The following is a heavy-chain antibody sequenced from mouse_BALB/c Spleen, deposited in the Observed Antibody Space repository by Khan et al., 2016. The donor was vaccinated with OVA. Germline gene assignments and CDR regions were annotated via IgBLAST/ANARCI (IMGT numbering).Heavy chain of an antibody. J-gene: IGHJ2*01. CDR3: ARTARIKY. V-gene: IGHV3-2*02. CDR2: ISHSGST. Sequence: EVQLQESGPGLVKPSQSLSLTCTVSGYSITSVYVCNLIRQFPGNQLEWMGFISHSGSTNYNPSLQSRISITRDTSKNQFFLQLKSVTTEDTATYYCARTARIKYWGQGTTLTVSS. D-gene: IGHD1-2*01. CDR1: GYSITSVYV.